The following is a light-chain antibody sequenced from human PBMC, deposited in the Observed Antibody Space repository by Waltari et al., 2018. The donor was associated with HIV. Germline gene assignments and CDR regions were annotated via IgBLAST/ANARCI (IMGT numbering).Light chain of an antibody. V-gene: IGLV2-11*01. CDR3: CSYAGSSFYV. J-gene: IGLJ1*01. CDR1: SSDIGTYNY. Sequence: QSALTQPRSVSGSPGQSVTISCTATSSDIGTYNYVPWYQQHPGKAPKLLLYDVSKRPSGVPDRFSGSKSGNTASLTISGLRVEDEVDYYCCSYAGSSFYVFGTGTQVTVL. CDR2: DVS.